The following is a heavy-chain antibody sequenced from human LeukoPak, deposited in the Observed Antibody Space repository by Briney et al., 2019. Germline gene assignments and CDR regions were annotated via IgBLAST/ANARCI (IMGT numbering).Heavy chain of an antibody. J-gene: IGHJ4*02. V-gene: IGHV3-23*01. CDR1: GFIFSNYA. CDR3: AKDLPTVTFLGFDY. CDR2: ISGSGDTT. Sequence: GGSLRLSCATSGFIFSNYAVNWVRQAPGKGLEWVSIISGSGDTTYYADSVKGRFTISRDNSKNTLYLQMNSLRAEDTAVYYCAKDLPTVTFLGFDYWGQGTLVTVSS. D-gene: IGHD4-11*01.